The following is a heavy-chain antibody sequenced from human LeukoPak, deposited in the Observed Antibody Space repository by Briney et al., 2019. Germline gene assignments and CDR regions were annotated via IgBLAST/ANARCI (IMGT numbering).Heavy chain of an antibody. CDR2: ISSDGTNT. J-gene: IGHJ4*02. V-gene: IGHV3-64*01. CDR3: ARSPRYFGSAMYYFDK. D-gene: IGHD3-10*01. CDR1: GLTYCSFY. Sequence: PGGSLSLLYGVRGLTYCSFYMLCARHSRGRALVYGSTISSDGTNTHYSTSVKGRHTTSRDNHQNTLYVEMGSLSCEDRPIYYCARSPRYFGSAMYYFDKGGEGTLVTVPS.